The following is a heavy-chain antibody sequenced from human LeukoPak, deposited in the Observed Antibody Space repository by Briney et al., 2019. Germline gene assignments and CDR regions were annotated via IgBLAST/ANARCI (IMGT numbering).Heavy chain of an antibody. J-gene: IGHJ6*02. CDR1: GFAFHNYA. Sequence: GGSLRLSCVGSGFAFHNYAMHWVRRPPGKGLEGVSAINWNSDTKAYADSVKGRFTISGDRARNSLYLQMDSLRPEDTALYYCAKDTGGNGAYFYAMDVWGQGTSVTVSS. D-gene: IGHD4-23*01. V-gene: IGHV3-9*01. CDR3: AKDTGGNGAYFYAMDV. CDR2: INWNSDTK.